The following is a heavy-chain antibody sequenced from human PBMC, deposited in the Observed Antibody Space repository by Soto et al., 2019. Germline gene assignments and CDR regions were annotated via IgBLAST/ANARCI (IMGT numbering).Heavy chain of an antibody. Sequence: PSETLSLTYSVSGGSIRRRGYYWSWIRQRPGEGLEWIGFVYYSGITDYNPSLKSRVTISADTSKNQFSLSLYSVTAADTAVYYCASSGGPEGDWFDPWGQGILVTVSS. J-gene: IGHJ5*02. V-gene: IGHV4-31*02. CDR1: GGSIRRRGYY. D-gene: IGHD2-15*01. CDR3: ASSGGPEGDWFDP. CDR2: VYYSGIT.